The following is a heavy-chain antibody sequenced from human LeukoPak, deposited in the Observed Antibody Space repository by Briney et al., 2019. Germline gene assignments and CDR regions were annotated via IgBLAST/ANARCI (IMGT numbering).Heavy chain of an antibody. CDR3: AKDGPRRIPYYMDA. J-gene: IGHJ6*03. V-gene: IGHV3-73*01. CDR1: GFTFSGSA. CDR2: IRSTANGYAT. Sequence: GGSLRLSCAASGFTFSGSALHWVRQASGKGLEWVGRIRSTANGYATAYAASVKGRFTISRDDSKNTAYLQMNSLRAADTAVYYCAKDGPRRIPYYMDAWGKGTTVTVSS.